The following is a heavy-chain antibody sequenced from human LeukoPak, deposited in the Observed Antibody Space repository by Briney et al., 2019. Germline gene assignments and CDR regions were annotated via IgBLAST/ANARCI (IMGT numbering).Heavy chain of an antibody. CDR1: GFTFRSYN. V-gene: IGHV3-21*01. Sequence: GGSLRLSCVVSGFTFRSYNMHWDRQAPGKGLEWVSSIGRSSDYIHYADSLKGRFTISRDIAKNSLYLQMNSLKAEDTAVYYCARGELGDCSGGSCYFDYWGQGTLVTVSS. CDR2: IGRSSDYI. J-gene: IGHJ4*02. D-gene: IGHD2-15*01. CDR3: ARGELGDCSGGSCYFDY.